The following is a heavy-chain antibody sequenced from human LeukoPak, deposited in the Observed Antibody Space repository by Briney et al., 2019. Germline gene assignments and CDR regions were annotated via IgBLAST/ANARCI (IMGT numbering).Heavy chain of an antibody. J-gene: IGHJ4*02. CDR1: GFTFSSYW. Sequence: GGSLRLSCAASGFTFSSYWMSWVRQAPGKGLEWVANIKQDGSEKYYVDSVKGRFTISRDNAKNSLYLQMNNLRAEDTAVYYCARARYYYDSSGYLAYWGQGTLVTVSS. V-gene: IGHV3-7*01. CDR2: IKQDGSEK. CDR3: ARARYYYDSSGYLAY. D-gene: IGHD3-22*01.